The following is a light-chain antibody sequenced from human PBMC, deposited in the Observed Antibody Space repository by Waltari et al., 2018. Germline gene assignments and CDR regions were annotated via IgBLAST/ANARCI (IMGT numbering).Light chain of an antibody. CDR1: ECVSRA. CDR3: QHYLRLPVT. Sequence: GERAPLSCMARECVSRALAWYQQKPGQAPRLLIYGASTRATGIPDRFSGSGSGTDFSLTISRLEPDDFAVYYCQHYLRLPVTFGQGTTVEI. CDR2: GAS. J-gene: IGKJ1*01. V-gene: IGKV3-20*01.